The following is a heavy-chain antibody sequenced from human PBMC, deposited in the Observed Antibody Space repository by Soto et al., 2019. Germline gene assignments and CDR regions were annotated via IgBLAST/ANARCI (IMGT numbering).Heavy chain of an antibody. CDR1: GFTFSNYW. D-gene: IGHD1-20*01. V-gene: IGHV3-74*01. J-gene: IGHJ3*01. Sequence: EVQLVESGGGLVQPGGSLRLSCAASGFTFSNYWMHWVRQVPGKGLVWVSRVNGDGSSTFYADSVKGRFTGSRDNAENTVFLQMNSRRAEDTAVYYCARDNWNTVWGQGTMVTVSS. CDR2: VNGDGSST. CDR3: ARDNWNTV.